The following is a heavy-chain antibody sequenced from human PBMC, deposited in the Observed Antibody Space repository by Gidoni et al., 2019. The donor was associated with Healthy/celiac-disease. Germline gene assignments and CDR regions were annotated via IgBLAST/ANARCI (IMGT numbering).Heavy chain of an antibody. J-gene: IGHJ3*02. CDR1: GFTCRAYY. V-gene: IGHV3-11*05. Sequence: QVQLVESGGGVVKPGGSLRLSCAAGGFTCRAYYMSWIRQAPGKGLEWDSYISSSSRYTNSADSVTGRFTISRDTAKNSLYLQMNSLRAEATAVYYCARGRWLQLGTDAFDIWGQGTMVTVSS. D-gene: IGHD5-12*01. CDR3: ARGRWLQLGTDAFDI. CDR2: ISSSSRYT.